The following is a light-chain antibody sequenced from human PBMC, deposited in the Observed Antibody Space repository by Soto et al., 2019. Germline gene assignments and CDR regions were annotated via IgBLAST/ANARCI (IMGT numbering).Light chain of an antibody. CDR1: QSLLHSNGYNY. CDR2: LGS. Sequence: DIVMTQSPLSLPVTPGEPAPISCRSSQSLLHSNGYNYLDWYLQKPGQSPQLLIYLGSNRASGVPDRFSGSGSGTDFTLKISRVEAEDVGVSYCMQALQTPWTFGQGTKLEIK. CDR3: MQALQTPWT. V-gene: IGKV2-28*01. J-gene: IGKJ2*02.